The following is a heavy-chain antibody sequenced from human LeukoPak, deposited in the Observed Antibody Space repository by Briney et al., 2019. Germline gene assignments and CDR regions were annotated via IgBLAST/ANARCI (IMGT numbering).Heavy chain of an antibody. V-gene: IGHV1-18*01. CDR1: GYTFTNYG. CDR2: FSAYNGNT. Sequence: ASVKVSCKASGYTFTNYGITWGRQAPGQGLEWMGWFSAYNGNTNYAQKLQDRVTMTTDTSTNTAYMELRSPRSDDTAVYFCARGVAGTEGLFEYWGQGTLVTVSS. D-gene: IGHD6-19*01. CDR3: ARGVAGTEGLFEY. J-gene: IGHJ4*02.